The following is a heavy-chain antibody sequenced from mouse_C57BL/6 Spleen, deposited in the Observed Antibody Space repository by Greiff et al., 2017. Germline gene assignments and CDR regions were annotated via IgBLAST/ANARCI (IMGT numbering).Heavy chain of an antibody. J-gene: IGHJ2*01. D-gene: IGHD3-2*02. Sequence: VQLQESGPELVKPGASVKISCKASGYSFTSYYIHWVKQRPGQGLEWIGWIYPGSGNTKYNEKFKGKATLTADTSSSTAYMQLSSLTSEDSAVYYCARERGDSSGYFDYWGQGTTLTVSS. CDR3: ARERGDSSGYFDY. CDR1: GYSFTSYY. V-gene: IGHV1-66*01. CDR2: IYPGSGNT.